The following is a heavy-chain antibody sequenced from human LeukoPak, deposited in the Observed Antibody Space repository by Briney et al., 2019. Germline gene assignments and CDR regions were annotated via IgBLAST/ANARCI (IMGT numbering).Heavy chain of an antibody. Sequence: SETLSLTCAVYGGSFSGYYWSWIRQPPGKGLEWIGEISHSGSTNYNQSLKIRVTISVDTSKNQFSLKLSSVTAADTAVYYCARYVTGRRYYGSGSYYQAGYFDYWGQGTLVTVSS. J-gene: IGHJ4*02. CDR2: ISHSGST. D-gene: IGHD3-10*01. CDR3: ARYVTGRRYYGSGSYYQAGYFDY. CDR1: GGSFSGYY. V-gene: IGHV4-34*01.